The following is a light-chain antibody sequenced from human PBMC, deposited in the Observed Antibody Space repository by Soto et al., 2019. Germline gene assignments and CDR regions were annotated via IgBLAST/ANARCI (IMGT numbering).Light chain of an antibody. Sequence: DIQMTQSPSSLSASVGDRVTITCQASHDITNYLNWYQQKPGKGPRLLIYGASNLETGVPSRFSGSGFGPDFSFTISSLQPEDFATYYCQQSDSLPTFGGGTKVELK. CDR1: HDITNY. CDR2: GAS. V-gene: IGKV1-33*01. CDR3: QQSDSLPT. J-gene: IGKJ4*01.